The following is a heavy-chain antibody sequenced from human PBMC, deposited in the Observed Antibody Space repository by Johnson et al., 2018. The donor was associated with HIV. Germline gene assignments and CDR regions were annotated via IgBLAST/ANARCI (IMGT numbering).Heavy chain of an antibody. V-gene: IGHV3-30*04. CDR1: EFTFNTYA. CDR2: ISYDGSNK. D-gene: IGHD3-22*01. CDR3: ARGRWLRDAFDI. J-gene: IGHJ3*02. Sequence: QVKLVESGGGLVQPGGSLRLSCAASEFTFNTYAMHWVRQAPGKGLEWVAVISYDGSNKYYADSVKGRFTISRDNSKNTLYLQMNSLRTEDTAVYYCARGRWLRDAFDIWGQGTMVTVPS.